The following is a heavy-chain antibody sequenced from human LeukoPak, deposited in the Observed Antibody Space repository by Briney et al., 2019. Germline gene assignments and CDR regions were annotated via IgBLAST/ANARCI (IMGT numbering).Heavy chain of an antibody. Sequence: SETLSLTCTVSGGSISSYYWSWIRQPAGKGLEWIGRIYTSGSTNYNPSLKSRVTMSVDTSKNQFSLKLSSVTAADTAVYYCARRHRVGESAHAFDIWGQGTMVTVSS. CDR3: ARRHRVGESAHAFDI. V-gene: IGHV4-4*07. J-gene: IGHJ3*02. CDR1: GGSISSYY. CDR2: IYTSGST. D-gene: IGHD3-10*01.